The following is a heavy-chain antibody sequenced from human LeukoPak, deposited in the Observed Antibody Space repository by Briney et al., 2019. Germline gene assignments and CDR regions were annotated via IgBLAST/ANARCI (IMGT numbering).Heavy chain of an antibody. J-gene: IGHJ4*02. CDR2: ISAYNGNT. V-gene: IGHV1-18*01. CDR3: ARDRRYYYDTSGYYYIDY. D-gene: IGHD3-22*01. CDR1: GYTFTSYG. Sequence: ASVKVSCKASGYTFTSYGISWVRQAPGQGLEWMGWISAYNGNTNYAQKLQGRVTMTTDTSTSTAYMELRSLRSDDTAVYYCARDRRYYYDTSGYYYIDYWGQGTLVTVSS.